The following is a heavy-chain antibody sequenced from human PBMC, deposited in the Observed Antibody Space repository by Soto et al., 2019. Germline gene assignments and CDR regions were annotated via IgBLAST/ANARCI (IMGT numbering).Heavy chain of an antibody. J-gene: IGHJ3*02. CDR2: IYYSGST. CDR1: GGSISSGDYY. Sequence: QVQLQESGPGLVKPSQTLSLTCTVSGGSISSGDYYWSWIRQPPGKGLEWIGYIYYSGSTYYNPSLKSRVTISVDTSKNQFSLKLSSVTAADTAVYYCATYRRDYYDSSGYQRSDAFDIWGQGTMVTVSS. CDR3: ATYRRDYYDSSGYQRSDAFDI. V-gene: IGHV4-30-4*01. D-gene: IGHD3-22*01.